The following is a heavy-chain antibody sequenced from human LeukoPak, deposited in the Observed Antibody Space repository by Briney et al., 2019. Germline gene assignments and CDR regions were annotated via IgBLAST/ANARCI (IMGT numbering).Heavy chain of an antibody. Sequence: ASVKVSCKASGYTFTSYDINWVRQATGQGLEWMGWMNPNSGNTGYAQKFQGRVTITRNTSISTAYMELSSLRSEDTAVYYCARAERSGSLYYYYYYMDVWGKGTTVTVSS. CDR1: GYTFTSYD. J-gene: IGHJ6*03. CDR2: MNPNSGNT. CDR3: ARAERSGSLYYYYYYMDV. V-gene: IGHV1-8*03. D-gene: IGHD3-3*01.